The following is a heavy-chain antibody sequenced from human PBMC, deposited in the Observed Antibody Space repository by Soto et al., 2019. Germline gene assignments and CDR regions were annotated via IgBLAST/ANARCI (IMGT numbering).Heavy chain of an antibody. Sequence: QVQLVQSGAEVKKPGSSVKVSCKASGGTFSSYAISWVRQAPGQGLEWMGGIIPIFGTANYAQKFQGRVTITADESTSTAYMELSSLRSEDTAVYYCARANRPSQYCTNGVCYIGYWGQGTLVTVSS. V-gene: IGHV1-69*01. J-gene: IGHJ4*02. CDR1: GGTFSSYA. CDR3: ARANRPSQYCTNGVCYIGY. D-gene: IGHD2-8*01. CDR2: IIPIFGTA.